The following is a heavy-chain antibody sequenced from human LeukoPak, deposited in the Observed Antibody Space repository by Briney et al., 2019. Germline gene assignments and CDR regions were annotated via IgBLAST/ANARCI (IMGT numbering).Heavy chain of an antibody. CDR3: ARDHGYSSSEFDY. J-gene: IGHJ4*02. D-gene: IGHD6-6*01. CDR1: GFTFSSYS. Sequence: GGSLRLSCAASGFTFSSYSMNWVRQAPGKGLEWVSSISSSSSYIYYADSVKGRFTISRDNAKNSLYLQMNSLRAEDTAVYYCARDHGYSSSEFDYWGQGTLVTVSS. CDR2: ISSSSSYI. V-gene: IGHV3-21*01.